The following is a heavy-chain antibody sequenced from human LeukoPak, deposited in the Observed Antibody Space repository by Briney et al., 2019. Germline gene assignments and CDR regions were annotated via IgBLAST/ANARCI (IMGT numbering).Heavy chain of an antibody. D-gene: IGHD6-19*01. CDR3: ARDGGYSSGWSPRYYYYMDV. CDR1: GFTFSDYY. CDR2: ISSSGSTI. V-gene: IGHV3-11*04. Sequence: PGGSLRLSCAASGFTFSDYYMSWIRQAPGKGLEWVSYISSSGSTIYYADSVKGRFTISRDNAKNPLYLQMNSLRAEDTAVYYCARDGGYSSGWSPRYYYYMDVWGKGTTVTVSS. J-gene: IGHJ6*03.